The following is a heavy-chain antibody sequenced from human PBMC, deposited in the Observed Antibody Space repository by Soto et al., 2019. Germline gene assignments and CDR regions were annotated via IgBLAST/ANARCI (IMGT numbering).Heavy chain of an antibody. Sequence: XSVKVACNASGYPLTSYDINWVRQATGQGLEWMGWMNPNSGNTGYAQKFQGRVTMTRNTSISTAYMELSSLRSEDTAVYYCARGGYYDFWSGYPYNWFDPWGQGTLVTVPS. V-gene: IGHV1-8*01. CDR3: ARGGYYDFWSGYPYNWFDP. J-gene: IGHJ5*02. CDR2: MNPNSGNT. D-gene: IGHD3-3*01. CDR1: GYPLTSYD.